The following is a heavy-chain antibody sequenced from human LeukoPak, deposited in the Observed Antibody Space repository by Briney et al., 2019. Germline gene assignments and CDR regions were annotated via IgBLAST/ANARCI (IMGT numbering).Heavy chain of an antibody. CDR1: GGSISSYY. J-gene: IGHJ5*02. CDR3: ARDVVAALSNWFDP. CDR2: IYTSGST. V-gene: IGHV4-4*07. D-gene: IGHD2-2*01. Sequence: SETLSLTCTVSGGSISSYYWSWIRQPAGKGLEWIGRIYTSGSTNHNPSLKSRVTMSVDTSKNQFSLKLSSVTAADTAVYYCARDVVAALSNWFDPWGQGTLVTVSS.